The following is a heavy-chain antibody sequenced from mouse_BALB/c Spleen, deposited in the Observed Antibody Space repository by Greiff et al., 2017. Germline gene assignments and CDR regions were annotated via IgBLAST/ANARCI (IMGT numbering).Heavy chain of an antibody. V-gene: IGHV7-1*02. CDR2: SRNKANDYTT. CDR1: GFTFSDFY. Sequence: EVQGVESGGGLVQPGGSLRLSCATSGFTFSDFYMEWVRQPPGKRLEWIAASRNKANDYTTEYSASVKGRFIVSRDTSQSILYLQMNALRAEDTAIYYCARANYDYDGFAYWGQGTLVTVSA. D-gene: IGHD2-4*01. CDR3: ARANYDYDGFAY. J-gene: IGHJ3*01.